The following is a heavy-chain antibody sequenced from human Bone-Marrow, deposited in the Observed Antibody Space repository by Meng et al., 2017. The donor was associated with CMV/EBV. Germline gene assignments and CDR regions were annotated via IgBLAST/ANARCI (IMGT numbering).Heavy chain of an antibody. V-gene: IGHV1-8*02. CDR2: MNPNSGNT. CDR1: GYTFTNYG. J-gene: IGHJ4*02. CDR3: ARGLGYCSSTSCPQGY. Sequence: ASVKVSCKASGYTFTNYGISWVRQAPGQGLEWMGWMNPNSGNTGYAQKFQGRVTMTRNTSISTAYMELSSLRSEDTAVYYCARGLGYCSSTSCPQGYWGQGTLVTVSS. D-gene: IGHD2-2*01.